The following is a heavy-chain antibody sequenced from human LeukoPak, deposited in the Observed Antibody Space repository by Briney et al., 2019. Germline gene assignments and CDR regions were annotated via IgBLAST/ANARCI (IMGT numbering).Heavy chain of an antibody. Sequence: ASETLSLTCTVSGGSISSDSYFWSWIRQPAGKGLEWIGRIYTNGGPSYNPSLKSRITISPDTSKNQFSLKLSSVTAADTAVYYCARELAGYGKLDYWGQGILVTVSS. CDR3: ARELAGYGKLDY. D-gene: IGHD5-12*01. CDR2: IYTNGGP. J-gene: IGHJ4*02. V-gene: IGHV4-61*02. CDR1: GGSISSDSYF.